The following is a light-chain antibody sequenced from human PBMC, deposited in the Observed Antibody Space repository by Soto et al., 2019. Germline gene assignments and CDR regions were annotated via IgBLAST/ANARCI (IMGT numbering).Light chain of an antibody. J-gene: IGLJ2*01. CDR1: NNDVGGDKL. V-gene: IGLV2-23*03. CDR2: EGS. CDR3: WSDAGNTIFV. Sequence: QSALTQPASVSGSPGQSITISCTGTNNDVGGDKLVSWYQQHPGKVPKVVIYEGSKRPTGVSNRFSGSKSGNKASLTISGLQAEDEAYYYCWSDAGNTIFVFGGWPKLTVL.